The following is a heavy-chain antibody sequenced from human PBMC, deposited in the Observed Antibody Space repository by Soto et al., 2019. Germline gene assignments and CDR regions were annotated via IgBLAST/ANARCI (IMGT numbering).Heavy chain of an antibody. CDR1: GFTFSNAW. CDR2: IKSKVDGGTA. D-gene: IGHD2-2*01. Sequence: VGSLRLSCEASGFTFSNAWMNWVRQGPGKGLEWLGRIKSKVDGGTADYGAATKGRFSISRDDLKNMLYLQMNSLKPDDTAVYYCTTLSYLYYDGMDVWGQRTTVTVSS. J-gene: IGHJ6*02. V-gene: IGHV3-15*01. CDR3: TTLSYLYYDGMDV.